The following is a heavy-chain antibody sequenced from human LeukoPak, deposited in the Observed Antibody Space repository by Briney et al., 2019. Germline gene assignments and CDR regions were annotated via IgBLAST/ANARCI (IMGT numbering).Heavy chain of an antibody. CDR3: AKAMVRGVIPRATGFDY. Sequence: GGSLRLSCAASGFTLSSYAMSWVRQAPGKGLEWVSAISGSGGSTYYADSVKGRFTISRDNSKNTLYLQMNSLRAEDTAVYYCAKAMVRGVIPRATGFDYWGQGTLVTVSS. CDR1: GFTLSSYA. CDR2: ISGSGGST. J-gene: IGHJ4*02. D-gene: IGHD3-10*01. V-gene: IGHV3-23*01.